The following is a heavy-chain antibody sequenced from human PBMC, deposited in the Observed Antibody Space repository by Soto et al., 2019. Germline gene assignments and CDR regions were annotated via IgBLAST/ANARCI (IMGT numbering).Heavy chain of an antibody. D-gene: IGHD5-18*01. J-gene: IGHJ4*02. CDR1: GFNFSGSW. CDR2: IKEDGSEK. CDR3: ARDRGYSCFDY. V-gene: IGHV3-7*01. Sequence: GGSLRLSCAASGFNFSGSWMNWVRQAPGKGLEWVAGIKEDGSEKFYVDFVKGRFTISRDNVENSLYLQMNSLRGEDTAVYFCARDRGYSCFDYWGLGTLVTVSS.